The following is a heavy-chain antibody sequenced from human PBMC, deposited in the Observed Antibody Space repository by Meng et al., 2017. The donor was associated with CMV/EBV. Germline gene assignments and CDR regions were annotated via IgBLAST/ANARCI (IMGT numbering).Heavy chain of an antibody. CDR3: ARGWIQLWLMGY. CDR2: MNPNSGNT. D-gene: IGHD5-18*01. Sequence: ASVKVSCKASGYTFTSYDINWVRQATGQGLEWMGWMNPNSGNTGYAQKFQGRVTITRNTSISTAYMELSSLRSEDTAVYYCARGWIQLWLMGYWGQGTLVTVSS. CDR1: GYTFTSYD. V-gene: IGHV1-8*03. J-gene: IGHJ4*02.